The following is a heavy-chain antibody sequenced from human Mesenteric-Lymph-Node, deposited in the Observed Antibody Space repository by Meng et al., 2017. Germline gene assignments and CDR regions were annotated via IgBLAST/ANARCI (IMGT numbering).Heavy chain of an antibody. CDR1: GGSISRGAQ. V-gene: IGHV4-4*02. Sequence: HVHEAGLGQVQPSETLSPTRAFSGGSISRGAQWSWVRPPPGKGLEWIGETSHSGSTNYSPSLKSRVTISLDKSKNQLSLKLNSVTAADTAVYYCASSDYYRSDYWGQGTLVTVSS. D-gene: IGHD3-22*01. CDR2: TSHSGST. CDR3: ASSDYYRSDY. J-gene: IGHJ4*02.